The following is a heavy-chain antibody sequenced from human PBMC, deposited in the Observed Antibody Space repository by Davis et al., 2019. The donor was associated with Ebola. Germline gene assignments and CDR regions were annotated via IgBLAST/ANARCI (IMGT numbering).Heavy chain of an antibody. J-gene: IGHJ4*02. CDR2: IYSGGST. V-gene: IGHV3-53*01. D-gene: IGHD4-17*01. CDR3: ARDFYGDYFDY. CDR1: GFTVSSNY. Sequence: GGSLRLSCAASGFTVSSNYMSWVRQAPGKGMEWVSVIYSGGSTYYADSVKGRFTISRDNAKNSLYLQMNSLRDEDTAVYYCARDFYGDYFDYWGQGTLVTVSS.